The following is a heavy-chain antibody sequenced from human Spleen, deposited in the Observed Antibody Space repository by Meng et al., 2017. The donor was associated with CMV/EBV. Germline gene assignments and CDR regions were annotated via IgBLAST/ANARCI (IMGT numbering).Heavy chain of an antibody. CDR2: ISSSSSYI. D-gene: IGHD6-19*01. CDR3: AKDRSSSWPYYSDH. Sequence: GESLKISCAASRFTFSSYSMNWVRQAPGKGLEWVSSISSSSSYIHYADSVKGRFTISRDNAKNSLSLQMNSLRAEDTAVYFCAKDRSSSWPYYSDHWGQGTLVTVSS. CDR1: RFTFSSYS. V-gene: IGHV3-21*01. J-gene: IGHJ4*02.